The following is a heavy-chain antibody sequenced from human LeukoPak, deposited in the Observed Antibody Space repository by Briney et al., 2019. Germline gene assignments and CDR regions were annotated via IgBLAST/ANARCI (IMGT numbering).Heavy chain of an antibody. J-gene: IGHJ4*02. D-gene: IGHD1-26*01. CDR3: AVGLRKTYSGSSEYDY. CDR2: ISGNGAFT. Sequence: GGSLRLSRAASGFTFGNYVMNWVRQAPGKGLEWVSTISGNGAFTYYADSVQGRFTISRDNSKNTLSVQMNSLRAEDTAVYYCAVGLRKTYSGSSEYDYWGQGTLVTVSS. CDR1: GFTFGNYV. V-gene: IGHV3-23*01.